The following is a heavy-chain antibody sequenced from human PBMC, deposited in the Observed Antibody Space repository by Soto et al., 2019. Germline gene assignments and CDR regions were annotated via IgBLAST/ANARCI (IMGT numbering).Heavy chain of an antibody. CDR1: GFTFSSYS. CDR3: AGARSSSRAALYYYYYGMDV. Sequence: GGSLRLSCAASGFTFSSYSMNWVRQAPGKGLEWVSSISSSSSYIYYADSVKGRFTISRDNAKNSLYLQMNSLRAEDTAVYYCAGARSSSRAALYYYYYGMDVWGQGTTVTVSS. J-gene: IGHJ6*02. V-gene: IGHV3-21*01. D-gene: IGHD6-13*01. CDR2: ISSSSSYI.